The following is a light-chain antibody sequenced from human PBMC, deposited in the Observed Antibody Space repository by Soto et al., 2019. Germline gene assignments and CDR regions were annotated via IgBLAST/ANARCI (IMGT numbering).Light chain of an antibody. CDR2: GNS. J-gene: IGLJ3*02. CDR3: QSYDSSLSGVV. CDR1: SSNIGAGYD. V-gene: IGLV1-40*01. Sequence: QSVLTQPPSVSGAPGQRVTISCTGSSSNIGAGYDVHWYQQLPGTAPKLLIYGNSNQPSGVPDRFSGSKSGTSASVAITGLQAEDEADYYCQSYDSSLSGVVFGGGTKLTVL.